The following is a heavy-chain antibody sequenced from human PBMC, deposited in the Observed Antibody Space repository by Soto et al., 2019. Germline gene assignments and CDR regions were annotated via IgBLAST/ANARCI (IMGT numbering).Heavy chain of an antibody. Sequence: SVPTLLNPTGTLTLTFTFSGCSLTSPGMCVSWIRQPPGKALEWLALIERDDDDKYYSTSLKTRLTISKDTRKNQVVLTMANMEPADTGTYYCARSIRGPRRLNGMDVWGQGTTVTVSS. J-gene: IGHJ6*02. CDR3: ARSIRGPRRLNGMDV. CDR1: GCSLTSPGMC. D-gene: IGHD1-20*01. V-gene: IGHV2-70*13. CDR2: IERDDDDK.